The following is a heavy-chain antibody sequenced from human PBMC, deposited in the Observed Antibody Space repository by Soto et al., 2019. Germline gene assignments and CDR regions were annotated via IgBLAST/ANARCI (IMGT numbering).Heavy chain of an antibody. D-gene: IGHD2-15*01. CDR2: IYWGDDK. CDR1: GFSLSTSEVG. V-gene: IGHV2-5*02. CDR3: AYLPCSGGSCYWFSFSGMDV. J-gene: IGHJ6*02. Sequence: QITLKESGPTLVKPTQTLTLTCTFSGFSLSTSEVGVAWIRQPPGKALEWLALIYWGDDKRYRPPLGSRLTIPKDTSKDQVVLTMPNIDSVDTATYFCAYLPCSGGSCYWFSFSGMDVWGQGTTVTVSS.